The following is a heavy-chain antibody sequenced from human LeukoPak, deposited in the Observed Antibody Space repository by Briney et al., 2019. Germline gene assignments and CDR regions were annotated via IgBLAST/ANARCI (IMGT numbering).Heavy chain of an antibody. D-gene: IGHD3-10*01. CDR2: INPSGGST. CDR1: GYTVTSYY. CDR3: ARGPSITMVRGGQWYYYMDV. Sequence: ASVKVSCKASGYTVTSYYIHWVRQAPGQGLEWMGLINPSGGSTNYAQKFQGRVTMTRDTSTSTVYMELSSLRSEDTAVYYGARGPSITMVRGGQWYYYMDVWGKGTTVTISS. V-gene: IGHV1-46*01. J-gene: IGHJ6*03.